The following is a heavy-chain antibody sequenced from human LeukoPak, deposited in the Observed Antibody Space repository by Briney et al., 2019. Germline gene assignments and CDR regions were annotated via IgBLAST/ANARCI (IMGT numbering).Heavy chain of an antibody. CDR2: IHRDGRT. V-gene: IGHV4-4*02. CDR1: GVSISSSEW. Sequence: SETLSLTCTVSGVSISSSEWWIWVRQPPGQGLEWIGEIHRDGRTRYNPSLKSRVTMSIDYSKNQFSLKVSSVTAADTAIYYCGKTDIYFNPIDYWGPGSLVTVSS. CDR3: GKTDIYFNPIDY. D-gene: IGHD3-9*01. J-gene: IGHJ4*02.